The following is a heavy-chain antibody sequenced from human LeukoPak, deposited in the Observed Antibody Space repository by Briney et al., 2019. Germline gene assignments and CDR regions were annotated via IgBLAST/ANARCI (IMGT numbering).Heavy chain of an antibody. V-gene: IGHV3-21*01. CDR3: ARDPSYYYDSSGSH. J-gene: IGHJ4*02. D-gene: IGHD3-22*01. Sequence: GGSLRLSCAASGFTFRSYSMNWVRQAPGKGLEWVSSISSSSSYIYYADSVKGRFTISRDNAKNSLYLQMNSLRAEDTAVYYCARDPSYYYDSSGSHWGQGTLVTVSS. CDR1: GFTFRSYS. CDR2: ISSSSSYI.